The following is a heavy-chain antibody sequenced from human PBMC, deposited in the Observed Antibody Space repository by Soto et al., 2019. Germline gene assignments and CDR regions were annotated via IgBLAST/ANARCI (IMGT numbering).Heavy chain of an antibody. CDR1: GGTFSSYA. J-gene: IGHJ4*02. CDR3: AREVINSGYHLDY. CDR2: IIPIFGTA. V-gene: IGHV1-69*12. D-gene: IGHD5-12*01. Sequence: QVQLVQSGAEVKKPGSSVKVSCKASGGTFSSYAISWVRQAPGQGLGWMGGIIPIFGTANYAPRFQGGVTITADESTSTAYLELSSLRSEDTAVYYCAREVINSGYHLDYWGQGTLVTVSS.